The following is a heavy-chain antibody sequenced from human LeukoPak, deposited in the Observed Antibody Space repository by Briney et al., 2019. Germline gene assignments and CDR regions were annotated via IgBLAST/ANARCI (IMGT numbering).Heavy chain of an antibody. CDR3: TTYDILTGFDAFDI. J-gene: IGHJ3*02. CDR2: IKSKTDGGTT. Sequence: GGSLRLSCAASGFTFSNAWMSWVRQAPGKGLEWVGRIKSKTDGGTTDYAAPVKGRFTISRDDSKNTLYLQMNSLKTEDAAVYYCTTYDILTGFDAFDIWGQGAWSPSLQ. CDR1: GFTFSNAW. D-gene: IGHD3-9*01. V-gene: IGHV3-15*01.